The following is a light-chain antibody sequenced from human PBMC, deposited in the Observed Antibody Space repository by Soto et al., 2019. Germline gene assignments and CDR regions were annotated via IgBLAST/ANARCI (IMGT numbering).Light chain of an antibody. CDR3: SSYASSSTVL. CDR2: DVS. J-gene: IGLJ2*01. Sequence: QPASVSGSPGQSITISCTGTISDVGGYNYVSWYQHHPGKAPKLIIFDVSHWPSGVSDRFSGSKSGNTASLTISGLQAEDEADYYCSSYASSSTVLFGGGTKLTVL. CDR1: ISDVGGYNY. V-gene: IGLV2-14*03.